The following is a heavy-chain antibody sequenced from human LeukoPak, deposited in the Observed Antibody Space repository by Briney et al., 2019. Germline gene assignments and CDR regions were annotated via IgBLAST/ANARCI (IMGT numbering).Heavy chain of an antibody. CDR3: ASNGYPSGWFDP. D-gene: IGHD2-8*01. V-gene: IGHV3-53*01. CDR1: GVTVRSNY. Sequence: GGSLRLSCAASGVTVRSNYMSWVRQSPGKGLWWVSVIYSGGGTYYPDSVRGRFTISRDNSKNTLYLQMNSLRAEDTAVYYCASNGYPSGWFDPWGQGTLVTVSS. CDR2: IYSGGGT. J-gene: IGHJ5*02.